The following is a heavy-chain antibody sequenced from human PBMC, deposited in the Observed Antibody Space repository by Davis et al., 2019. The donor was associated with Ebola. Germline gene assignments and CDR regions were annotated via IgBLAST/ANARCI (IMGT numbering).Heavy chain of an antibody. J-gene: IGHJ4*02. CDR1: GGSISPYY. CDR2: IYYSGST. V-gene: IGHV4-59*08. D-gene: IGHD4/OR15-4a*01. Sequence: GSLRLSCTVSGGSISPYYWSWIRQPPGKGLEWIGYIYYSGSTTYNLSLKGRVAISVDTSKNQFSLKLSSVTAADTAVYYCGRSYGAAPFDYWGQGTLVTVSS. CDR3: GRSYGAAPFDY.